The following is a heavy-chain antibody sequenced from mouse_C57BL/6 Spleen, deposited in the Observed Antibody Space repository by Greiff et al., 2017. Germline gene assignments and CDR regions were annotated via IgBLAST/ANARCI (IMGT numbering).Heavy chain of an antibody. Sequence: EVKLQQSGPELVKPGASVKIPCKASGYKFTDYNMDWVKQSHGKSLEWIGEINPNNGGTIYNQKFKGKATGTVDKSSSTAYMELSSLPSEDTAVYYYARGGASNYVPPWFAYWGQGTLVTVSA. CDR1: GYKFTDYN. CDR2: INPNNGGT. CDR3: ARGGASNYVPPWFAY. J-gene: IGHJ3*01. V-gene: IGHV1-18*01. D-gene: IGHD2-5*01.